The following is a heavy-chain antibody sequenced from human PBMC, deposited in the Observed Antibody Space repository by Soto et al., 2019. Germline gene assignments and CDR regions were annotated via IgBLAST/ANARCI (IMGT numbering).Heavy chain of an antibody. CDR2: IKSKTDGGTT. D-gene: IGHD3-22*01. V-gene: IGHV3-15*01. CDR1: GFTFTNAW. Sequence: GGSLRLSRTGSGFTFTNAWMSWVRQAPGKGLEWVGRIKSKTDGGTTDYAAPVKGRFTISRDDSKNTLYLQMNSLETEDTAVYYCTTGRYSDNGNSYFSLLVWGHGTLVTVS. CDR3: TTGRYSDNGNSYFSLLV. J-gene: IGHJ4*01.